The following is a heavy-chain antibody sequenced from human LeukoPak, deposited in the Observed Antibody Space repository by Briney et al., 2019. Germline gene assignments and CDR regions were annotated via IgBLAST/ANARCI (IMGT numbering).Heavy chain of an antibody. Sequence: RAGGSLRLSCAASGFTFSSYAMSWVRQAPGKGLEWVSAISGSGGSTYYADSVKGRFTISRDNSKNTLYLQMNSLRAEDTAVYYCAKGGAISDYYYGMDVWGQGTTVTVSS. D-gene: IGHD2-2*02. CDR2: ISGSGGST. CDR1: GFTFSSYA. V-gene: IGHV3-23*01. CDR3: AKGGAISDYYYGMDV. J-gene: IGHJ6*02.